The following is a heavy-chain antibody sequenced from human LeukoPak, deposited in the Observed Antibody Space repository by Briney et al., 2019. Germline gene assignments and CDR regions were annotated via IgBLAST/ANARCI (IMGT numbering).Heavy chain of an antibody. J-gene: IGHJ3*02. D-gene: IGHD6-19*01. V-gene: IGHV3-74*01. Sequence: PGGSLRLSCAASGFSFKDSWMYWVRQAPGKGLVWVSHINGDGSDTNYVDSVKGRFTISRDNAKNTLYLQMNSLRAEDTAVYYCARAGGWYDAFDIWGQGTMVTVSS. CDR1: GFSFKDSW. CDR2: INGDGSDT. CDR3: ARAGGWYDAFDI.